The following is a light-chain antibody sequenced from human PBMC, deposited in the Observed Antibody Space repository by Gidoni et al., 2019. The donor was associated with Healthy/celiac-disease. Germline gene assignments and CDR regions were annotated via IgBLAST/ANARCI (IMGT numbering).Light chain of an antibody. CDR3: GTWDSSLSLHVV. CDR1: SSNIGNNY. J-gene: IGLJ2*01. Sequence: QSVLTQPPSVSAAPGQKVTISCSGSSSNIGNNYVSWYQQLPGTAPKLLIYQNNKRPSGIPDRFSGSKSGTSATLGITGLQTGDEADYYCGTWDSSLSLHVVFGGGTKLTV. V-gene: IGLV1-51*02. CDR2: QNN.